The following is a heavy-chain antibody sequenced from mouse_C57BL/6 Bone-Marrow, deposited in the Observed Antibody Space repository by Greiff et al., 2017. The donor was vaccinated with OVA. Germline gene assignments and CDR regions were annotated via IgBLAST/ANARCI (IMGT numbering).Heavy chain of an antibody. J-gene: IGHJ2*01. V-gene: IGHV3-6*01. D-gene: IGHD1-1*01. CDR3: ARVYYGSSYLYYFDY. CDR2: ISYDGSN. CDR1: GYSITSGYY. Sequence: EVQLVESGPGLVKPSQSLSLTCSVTGYSITSGYYWNWIRQFPGNKLEWMGYISYDGSNNYNPSLKNRISITRDTSKNQFFLKLNSVTTEDTATYYCARVYYGSSYLYYFDYWGQGTTLTVSS.